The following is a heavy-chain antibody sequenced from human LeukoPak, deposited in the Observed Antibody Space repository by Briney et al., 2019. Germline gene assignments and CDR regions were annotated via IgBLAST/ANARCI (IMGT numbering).Heavy chain of an antibody. D-gene: IGHD3-10*01. CDR2: MYYSGST. Sequence: PSETLSLTCTVSGGSITSSSYYWGWIRQPPGKGLEWIGTMYYSGSTYYNPSLKSRVTISVDTSKNLFSLKLSSVTAADTAVYYCASGYGSGSYYHFEYWGQGTLVTVSS. V-gene: IGHV4-39*07. CDR1: GGSITSSSYY. CDR3: ASGYGSGSYYHFEY. J-gene: IGHJ4*02.